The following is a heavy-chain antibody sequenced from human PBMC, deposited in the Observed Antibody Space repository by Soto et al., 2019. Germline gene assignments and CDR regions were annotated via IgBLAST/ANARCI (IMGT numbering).Heavy chain of an antibody. CDR3: ASPNTGSGYYTPYYYGMDV. Sequence: LETLSLTCTVSGGSISSSSYYWGWIRQPPGKGLEWIGSIYYSGSTYYNPSLKSRVTISVDTSKNQFSLKLSSVTAADTAVYYCASPNTGSGYYTPYYYGMDVWGQGTTVTVSS. V-gene: IGHV4-39*01. D-gene: IGHD3-3*01. CDR1: GGSISSSSYY. CDR2: IYYSGST. J-gene: IGHJ6*02.